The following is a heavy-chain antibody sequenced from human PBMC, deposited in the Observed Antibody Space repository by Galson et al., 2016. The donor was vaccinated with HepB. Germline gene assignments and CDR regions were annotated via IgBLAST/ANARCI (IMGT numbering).Heavy chain of an antibody. CDR3: AKDLSYWNSPFFDY. CDR1: GFTFSSYA. J-gene: IGHJ4*02. V-gene: IGHV3-23*01. D-gene: IGHD1-7*01. CDR2: ISGNARST. Sequence: SLRLSCAASGFTFSSYAMNWVRQAPGKGLGWVSSISGNARSTYYADSVRGRFTISRDNSKNTLYLQVNSLRAEDTAVYYCAKDLSYWNSPFFDYWGQGTLVTVSS.